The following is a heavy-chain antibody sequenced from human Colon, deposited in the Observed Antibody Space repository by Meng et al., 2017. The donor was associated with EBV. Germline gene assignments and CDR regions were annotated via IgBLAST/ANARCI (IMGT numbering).Heavy chain of an antibody. V-gene: IGHV4-59*08. Sequence: LSPPCTVSGGSISSYYWSWIRQPPGKGLELIGYIYDRGSTKYNPSLMSRVTISVDTSKNQFSLKLSSVTAADTAVYYCARHFINWFDPWGQGTLVTVSS. CDR2: IYDRGST. CDR1: GGSISSYY. CDR3: ARHFINWFDP. J-gene: IGHJ5*02.